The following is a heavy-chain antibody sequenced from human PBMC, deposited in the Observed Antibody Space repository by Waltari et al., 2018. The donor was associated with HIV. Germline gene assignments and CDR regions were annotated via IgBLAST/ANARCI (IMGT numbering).Heavy chain of an antibody. CDR2: ISNSGSAI. CDR3: ARDLVAPGNFFDY. V-gene: IGHV3-48*02. J-gene: IGHJ4*02. Sequence: EVQLVESGGGLVQPGGSLGLSCAASGFTFRSYNMNGCLQAPGRVLEWLSSISNSGSAIYYADSVKGRFTISRDNAKNSLYLQMNSLRDEDTAVYYCARDLVAPGNFFDYWGQGTLVTVSS. CDR1: GFTFRSYN. D-gene: IGHD5-12*01.